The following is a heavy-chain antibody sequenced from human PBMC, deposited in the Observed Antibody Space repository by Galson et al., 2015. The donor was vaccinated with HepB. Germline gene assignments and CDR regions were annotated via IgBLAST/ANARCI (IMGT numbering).Heavy chain of an antibody. Sequence: SVKVSCKASGYTFTSYGISWVRQAPGQGLEWMGWISAYNGNTNYAQKLQGRVTMTTDTSTSTAYMELRSLRSDDTAVYYCARGGDILTGYYHDAFDIWGQGTMVTVSS. D-gene: IGHD3-9*01. CDR1: GYTFTSYG. CDR2: ISAYNGNT. V-gene: IGHV1-18*04. CDR3: ARGGDILTGYYHDAFDI. J-gene: IGHJ3*02.